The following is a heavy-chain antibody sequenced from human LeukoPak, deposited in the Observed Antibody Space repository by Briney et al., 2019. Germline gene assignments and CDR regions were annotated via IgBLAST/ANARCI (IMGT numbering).Heavy chain of an antibody. Sequence: GGSLRLSCAASGFTFSSYGMHWVRQAPGKGLEWVAVISYDGSNKYYADSVKGRFTISRDNSKNTLYLQMNSLRAEDTAVYYCAKDGAKYCSGGSCYAFDIWGQGTMVTVSS. D-gene: IGHD2-15*01. V-gene: IGHV3-30*18. J-gene: IGHJ3*02. CDR1: GFTFSSYG. CDR3: AKDGAKYCSGGSCYAFDI. CDR2: ISYDGSNK.